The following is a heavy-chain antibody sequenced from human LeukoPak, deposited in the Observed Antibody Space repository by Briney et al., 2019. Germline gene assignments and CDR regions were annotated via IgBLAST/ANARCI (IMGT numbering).Heavy chain of an antibody. CDR3: AKPSSGNYPPTGY. D-gene: IGHD1-26*01. CDR2: ISGSGDRT. CDR1: GFTFDDYA. Sequence: GGSLRLSCAASGFTFDDYAMHWVRQAPGKGLEWVSAISGSGDRTHYADSVKGRFTISRDNSKNTLYLQINSLRAEDTAVYYCAKPSSGNYPPTGYWGQGTLVTVSS. V-gene: IGHV3-23*01. J-gene: IGHJ4*02.